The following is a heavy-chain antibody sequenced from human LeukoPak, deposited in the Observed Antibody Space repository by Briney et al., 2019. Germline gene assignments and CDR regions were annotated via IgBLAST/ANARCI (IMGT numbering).Heavy chain of an antibody. V-gene: IGHV3-23*01. J-gene: IGHJ4*02. D-gene: IGHD3-22*01. CDR2: ISGSGGRP. CDR1: GFTFSSYA. Sequence: GGSLRLSCAASGFTFSSYAMSWVRQAPGKGLEWVSVISGSGGRPYYEDSVKGRFTISRDNSKNTLYLQMNSLRAEDTAVYYCAKGRSAAMIEAAFDYWGQGTLVTVSS. CDR3: AKGRSAAMIEAAFDY.